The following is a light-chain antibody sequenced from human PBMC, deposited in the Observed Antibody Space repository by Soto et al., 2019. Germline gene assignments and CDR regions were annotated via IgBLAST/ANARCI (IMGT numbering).Light chain of an antibody. CDR2: DAS. J-gene: IGKJ4*01. CDR3: QQYINRLA. CDR1: QSVSNY. V-gene: IGKV3-11*01. Sequence: EIVLTQSPATLSLSPGERATLSCRASQSVSNYLPWYQQKPGQAPRLLIYDASNRATGIPARFSGSGSGTDCTLSISTLEPEDFSVYYCQQYINRLAFGGGTKVEIK.